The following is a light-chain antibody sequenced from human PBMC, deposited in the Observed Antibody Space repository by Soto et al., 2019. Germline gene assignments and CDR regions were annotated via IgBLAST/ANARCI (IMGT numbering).Light chain of an antibody. V-gene: IGKV3-20*01. CDR1: QSVSSSY. J-gene: IGKJ2*01. CDR2: GAS. Sequence: EIVLTQSPGTLSLSPGERATLSCRASQSVSSSYLAWYQQKPGQAPRLLIYGASSRATGIPDRFSGSGSGTDXTLTISRLEPEDFAVYYCQQYPGYTFGQGTKLEIK. CDR3: QQYPGYT.